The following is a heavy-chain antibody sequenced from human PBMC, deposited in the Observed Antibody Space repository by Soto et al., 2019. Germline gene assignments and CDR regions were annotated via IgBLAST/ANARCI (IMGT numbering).Heavy chain of an antibody. J-gene: IGHJ4*02. D-gene: IGHD2-2*01. Sequence: SVKVSCKASGGTFSSYASSWVRQAPGQGLEWMGGIIPIFGTANYAQKFQGRVTITADESTNTAYMELKSLRSDDTAVYYCARTRLDCRTTSCYEFWGQGSLVTVSS. CDR1: GGTFSSYA. V-gene: IGHV1-69*13. CDR2: IIPIFGTA. CDR3: ARTRLDCRTTSCYEF.